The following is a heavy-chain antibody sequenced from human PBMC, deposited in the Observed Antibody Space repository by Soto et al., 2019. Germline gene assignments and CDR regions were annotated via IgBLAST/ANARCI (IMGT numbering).Heavy chain of an antibody. CDR2: IYWDDDK. V-gene: IGHV2-5*02. D-gene: IGHD2-8*01. Sequence: QITLKESGPTLAKPTQTLTLTCTFSGFSLSTSGVGVGWIRQPPGKALEWLALIYWDDDKRYSPSLKSRLTITKDTSKNQVVLTMTNMDPVDTATYYCAHWGTDCTNGVCYSWFDPWGQGTLVTVSS. CDR3: AHWGTDCTNGVCYSWFDP. CDR1: GFSLSTSGVG. J-gene: IGHJ5*02.